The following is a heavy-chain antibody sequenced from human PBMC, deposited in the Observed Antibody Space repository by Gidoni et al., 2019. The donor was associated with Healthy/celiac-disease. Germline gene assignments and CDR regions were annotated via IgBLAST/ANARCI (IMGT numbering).Heavy chain of an antibody. V-gene: IGHV3-74*01. D-gene: IGHD1-26*01. CDR3: ARRIRGWDYFDY. Sequence: EVQLVESGGGLVQPGGSLRLYCAASGFTFSSYWMHWVRQAPGKGRVWVSRINSDGSSTSYADSVKGRFTISRDNAKNTLYLQMNSLRAEDTAVYYCARRIRGWDYFDYWGQGTLVTVSS. J-gene: IGHJ4*02. CDR1: GFTFSSYW. CDR2: INSDGSST.